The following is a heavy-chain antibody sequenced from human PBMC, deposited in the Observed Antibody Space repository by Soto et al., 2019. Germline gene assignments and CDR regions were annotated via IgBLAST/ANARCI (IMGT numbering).Heavy chain of an antibody. V-gene: IGHV3-33*01. CDR1: GFTFSSYG. CDR3: ARAPDLY. J-gene: IGHJ4*02. CDR2: IWYDGSNK. Sequence: QVQLVESGGGVVQPGRSLRLSCSASGFTFSSYGMHWVRQAPGKGLEWVAVIWYDGSNKYYADSVKGRFTISRDNSKNTLYLQMNSLRAEDTAVYYCARAPDLYWGQGTLVTVSS.